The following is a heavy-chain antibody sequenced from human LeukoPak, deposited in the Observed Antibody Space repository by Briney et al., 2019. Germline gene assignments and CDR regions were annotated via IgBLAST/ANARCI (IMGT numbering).Heavy chain of an antibody. CDR1: GFTFSSYS. V-gene: IGHV3-7*01. D-gene: IGHD3-3*01. CDR3: ARDSGITIFGVGNYYYMDV. Sequence: GGSLRLSCAASGFTFSSYSMNWVRQAPGKGLEWVANIKQDGSEKYYVDSVKGRFTISRDNAKNSLYLQMNSLRAEDTAVYYCARDSGITIFGVGNYYYMDVWGKGTTVTVSS. CDR2: IKQDGSEK. J-gene: IGHJ6*03.